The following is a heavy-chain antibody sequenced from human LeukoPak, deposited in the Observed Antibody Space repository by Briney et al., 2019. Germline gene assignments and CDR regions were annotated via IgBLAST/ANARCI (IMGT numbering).Heavy chain of an antibody. D-gene: IGHD3-10*01. Sequence: KAGESLKTSCTGSGYSFTSYWIGWVRQMPGKGLEWMGIIYPGDSDTRYSPSFQRQVTISADKSISTAYLQWSSLKASDTAMYYCARPSMVRDAFEIWGQGTMVTVSS. V-gene: IGHV5-51*01. J-gene: IGHJ3*02. CDR2: IYPGDSDT. CDR3: ARPSMVRDAFEI. CDR1: GYSFTSYW.